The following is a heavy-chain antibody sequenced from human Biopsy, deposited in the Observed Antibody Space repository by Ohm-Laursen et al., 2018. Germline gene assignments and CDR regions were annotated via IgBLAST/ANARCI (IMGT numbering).Heavy chain of an antibody. V-gene: IGHV4-34*01. CDR3: ARGSGYFKLDV. D-gene: IGHD5-12*01. CDR2: INQSGST. J-gene: IGHJ6*02. CDR1: GESSSGYF. Sequence: SETLSLTCVVNGESSSGYFWNWIRQPPGKGLEWIGEINQSGSTKYNPSLKRRATLSADSFNSQFSLRLTSVTAADTAIYYCARGSGYFKLDVWGQGTTVTVSS.